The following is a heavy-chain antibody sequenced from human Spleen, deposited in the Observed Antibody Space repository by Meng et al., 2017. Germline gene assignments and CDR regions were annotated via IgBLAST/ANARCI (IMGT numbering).Heavy chain of an antibody. J-gene: IGHJ2*01. CDR2: IYYSGDT. Sequence: SETLSLTCTVSGGSISSSSYFWAWIRQPPGQGLEWIGSIYYSGDTYDNPSIKSRATISVDTSRNQFSLKLKSVTAADTAVYYCARDKTSPGYFDLWGRGTLVTVSS. V-gene: IGHV4-39*07. CDR3: ARDKTSPGYFDL. CDR1: GGSISSSSYF.